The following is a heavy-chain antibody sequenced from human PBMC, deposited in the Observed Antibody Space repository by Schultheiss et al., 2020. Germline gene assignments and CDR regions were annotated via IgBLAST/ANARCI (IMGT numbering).Heavy chain of an antibody. CDR1: GFTVSRNY. Sequence: GGSLRLSCAASGFTVSRNYMSWVRQAPGKGLEWVSVINSGGGTYYADSVKGRFTISRDNAKSTLYLQMGSLRAEDMAVYYCARARTTVTTRREETYYFDYWGQGTLVTVSS. J-gene: IGHJ4*02. V-gene: IGHV3-53*05. D-gene: IGHD4-17*01. CDR2: INSGGGT. CDR3: ARARTTVTTRREETYYFDY.